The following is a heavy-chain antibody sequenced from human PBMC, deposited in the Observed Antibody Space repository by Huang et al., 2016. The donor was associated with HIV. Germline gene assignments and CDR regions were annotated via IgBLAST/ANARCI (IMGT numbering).Heavy chain of an antibody. V-gene: IGHV3-30*02. Sequence: QVQLVESGGGVVQPGGSLRLSCAASGFTFSSYGMHWVRQAPGKGLEWGAFIRYDGSNRYNADSVRSRFTISRYNSKNTRYLQMNSLRAEDTAVYYCAKGSMANAFDIWGQGTMVTVSS. CDR3: AKGSMANAFDI. D-gene: IGHD3-10*01. CDR2: IRYDGSNR. CDR1: GFTFSSYG. J-gene: IGHJ3*02.